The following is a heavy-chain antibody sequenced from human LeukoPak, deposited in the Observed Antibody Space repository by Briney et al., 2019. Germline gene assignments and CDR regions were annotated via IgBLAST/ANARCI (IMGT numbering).Heavy chain of an antibody. CDR3: AREAPVFTYFDS. Sequence: GASVKVSCKTSGYTFTSYGISWVRQAPGQGLEWMGWISAYNGNTNYAQKLQGRVTMTTDTSTNTAYVELTSLTVNDTAVYYCAREAPVFTYFDSWGQGTRVSVSS. V-gene: IGHV1-18*01. J-gene: IGHJ4*02. D-gene: IGHD3-22*01. CDR2: ISAYNGNT. CDR1: GYTFTSYG.